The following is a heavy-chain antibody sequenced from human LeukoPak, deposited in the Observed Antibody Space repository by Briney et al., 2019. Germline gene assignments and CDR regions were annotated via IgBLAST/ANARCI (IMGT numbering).Heavy chain of an antibody. CDR2: IYYSGST. V-gene: IGHV4-30-4*08. CDR3: AREGIAAAGTDGLYYYYYMDV. D-gene: IGHD6-13*01. CDR1: GGSISSGDYY. Sequence: SETLSLTCTVSGGSISSGDYYWSWIRQPPGKGLEWIGYIYYSGSTYYNPSLKSRVTISVDTSKNQFSLKLSSVTAADTAVYYCAREGIAAAGTDGLYYYYYMDVWGKGTTVTVSS. J-gene: IGHJ6*03.